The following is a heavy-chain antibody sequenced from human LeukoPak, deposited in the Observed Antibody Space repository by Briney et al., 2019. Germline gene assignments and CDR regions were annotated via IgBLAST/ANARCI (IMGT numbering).Heavy chain of an antibody. CDR3: TKDSRRFDY. Sequence: GGCLRLSCAVSVFTFRTYSMSWVRQAPWKGLEWVSVITGSGDSTYYADSVKGRFTIARDNSKNTLYLQMNSLRAEDTAVYYCTKDSRRFDYWGQGTLVTVSS. CDR1: VFTFRTYS. J-gene: IGHJ4*02. V-gene: IGHV3-23*01. CDR2: ITGSGDST.